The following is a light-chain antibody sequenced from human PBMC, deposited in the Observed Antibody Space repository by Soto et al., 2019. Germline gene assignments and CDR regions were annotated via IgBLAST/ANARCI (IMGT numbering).Light chain of an antibody. Sequence: ETLLPPSLATLSLSPGSISPFYCRSSESVSSTYLAWYQQRPGQATRIIIFGASSRATGIQDRFSGSGSGTDFTLTAGRMEPEDFAVYFCKKYGTSQVNFGKGQRLAIK. CDR3: KKYGTSQVN. V-gene: IGKV3-20*01. CDR1: ESVSSTY. J-gene: IGKJ5*01. CDR2: GAS.